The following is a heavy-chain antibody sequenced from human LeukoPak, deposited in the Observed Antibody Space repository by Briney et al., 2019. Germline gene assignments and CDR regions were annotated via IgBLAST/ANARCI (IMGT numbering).Heavy chain of an antibody. CDR3: ARRRGIGYCSGGSCNFDY. D-gene: IGHD2-15*01. CDR1: GGSISSYY. V-gene: IGHV4-34*01. Sequence: SETLSLTCTVSGGSISSYYWSWIRQPPGKGLEWIGEINHSGSTNYNPSLKSRVTISVDTSKNQFSLKLSSVTAADTAVYYCARRRGIGYCSGGSCNFDYWGQGTLVTVSS. J-gene: IGHJ4*02. CDR2: INHSGST.